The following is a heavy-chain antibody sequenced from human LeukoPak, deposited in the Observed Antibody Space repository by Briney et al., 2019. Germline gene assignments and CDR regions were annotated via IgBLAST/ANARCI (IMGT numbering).Heavy chain of an antibody. CDR3: AKETTWYSSSWDDAFDI. CDR2: IRYDGSNK. D-gene: IGHD6-13*01. V-gene: IGHV3-30*02. J-gene: IGHJ3*02. Sequence: GGSLRLSCAASGFTFSSYGMHWVRQAPGKGLEWVAFIRYDGSNKYYADSVKGRFTISRDNSKNTLYLQMNSLRAEDTAVYYCAKETTWYSSSWDDAFDIWGQGTMVTVSS. CDR1: GFTFSSYG.